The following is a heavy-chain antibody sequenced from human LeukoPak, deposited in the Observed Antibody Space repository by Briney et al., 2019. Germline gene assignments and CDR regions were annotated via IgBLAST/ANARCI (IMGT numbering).Heavy chain of an antibody. CDR2: IREDGSEK. J-gene: IGHJ4*02. Sequence: PGGSLRLSCEASGFDFSDYYMSWIRQAPGKGLEWVANIREDGSEKYYVDSVKGQFTISRDNAKNSLFLQMDSLRAEDTAVYYCARDLAGHYYGSGSSFDYWGQGTLVTVSS. D-gene: IGHD3-10*01. V-gene: IGHV3-7*01. CDR3: ARDLAGHYYGSGSSFDY. CDR1: GFDFSDYY.